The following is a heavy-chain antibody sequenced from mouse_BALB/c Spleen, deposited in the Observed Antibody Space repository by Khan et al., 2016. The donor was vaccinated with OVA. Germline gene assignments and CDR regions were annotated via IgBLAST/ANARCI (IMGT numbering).Heavy chain of an antibody. CDR3: ARQPYYHYNVMDY. CDR2: MWSDGST. D-gene: IGHD2-10*01. J-gene: IGHJ4*01. Sequence: QVQLKQSGPGLVVPSQSLSITCTISGFSLTNYGVHWVRQPPGKGLEWLVLMWSDGSTTYNSALKSRLTISKDNSKSQVFLKMNSLQTDDTAMYFCARQPYYHYNVMDYWGHGTSVTVSS. V-gene: IGHV2-6-1*01. CDR1: GFSLTNYG.